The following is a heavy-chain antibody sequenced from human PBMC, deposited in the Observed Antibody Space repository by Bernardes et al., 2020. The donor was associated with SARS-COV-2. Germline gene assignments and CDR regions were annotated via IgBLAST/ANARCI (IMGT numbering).Heavy chain of an antibody. J-gene: IGHJ3*02. CDR1: GVTFSSYY. D-gene: IGHD2-2*01. CDR3: ATDIVVVRDDAYDI. V-gene: IGHV3-21*01. Sequence: GGSLRLSCAASGVTFSSYYMNWVRQAPGKGLEWVSSISSGGSYIYYADSVKGRFTISRDTAKNSLYLQMNSLRDEDTAVYFCATDIVVVRDDAYDIWGQGTMVTVSS. CDR2: ISSGGSYI.